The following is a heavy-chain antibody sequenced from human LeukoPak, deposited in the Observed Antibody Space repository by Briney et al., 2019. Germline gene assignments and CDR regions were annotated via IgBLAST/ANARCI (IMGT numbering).Heavy chain of an antibody. Sequence: GGSLRLSCATSGLTFRTTWMHWVRQAPGKGLMWVSRMNGEGTTIDYADSVKGRFTISRDNSKNTLYLQMNSLRAEDTAVYYCAKVRFYYYDSSGYSDYWGQGTLVTVSS. CDR1: GLTFRTTW. V-gene: IGHV3-74*01. J-gene: IGHJ4*02. CDR2: MNGEGTTI. D-gene: IGHD3-22*01. CDR3: AKVRFYYYDSSGYSDY.